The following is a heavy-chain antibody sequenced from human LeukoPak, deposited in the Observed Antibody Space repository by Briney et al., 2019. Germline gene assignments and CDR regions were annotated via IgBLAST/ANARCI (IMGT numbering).Heavy chain of an antibody. Sequence: SETLSLTCTVSGGSISSYYWSWIRQPAGKGLEWIGRIYTSGSTNYNPSLKSRVTISVDRSKNQFSLKLSSVTAADTAVYYCASLFPYCGGDCYSWADYWGQGTLVTVSS. CDR2: IYTSGST. V-gene: IGHV4-4*07. D-gene: IGHD2-21*02. CDR1: GGSISSYY. CDR3: ASLFPYCGGDCYSWADY. J-gene: IGHJ4*02.